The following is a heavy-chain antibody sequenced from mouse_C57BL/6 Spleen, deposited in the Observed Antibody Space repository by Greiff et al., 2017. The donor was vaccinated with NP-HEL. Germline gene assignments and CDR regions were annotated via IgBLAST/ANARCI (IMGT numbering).Heavy chain of an antibody. CDR3: ARRANYYGTNYYAMDY. Sequence: QVQLKQPGAELVKPGASVKMSCKASGYTFTSYWITWVKQRPGQGLEWIGDIYPGSGSTNYNEKFKSKATLTVDTSSSTAYMQLSSLTSEDSAVYYCARRANYYGTNYYAMDYWGQGTSVTVSS. CDR1: GYTFTSYW. V-gene: IGHV1-55*01. D-gene: IGHD1-1*01. J-gene: IGHJ4*01. CDR2: IYPGSGST.